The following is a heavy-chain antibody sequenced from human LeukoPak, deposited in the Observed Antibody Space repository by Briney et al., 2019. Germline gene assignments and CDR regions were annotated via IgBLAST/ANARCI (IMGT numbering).Heavy chain of an antibody. CDR3: ARDRERGDLLFDY. CDR2: IIPIFGTA. CDR1: GGTFSSYA. Sequence: SVKVSCKASGGTFSSYAISWVRQAPGQGLEWMGGIIPIFGTANYAQKFQGRVTITADESTSTAYMELSRLRSDDTAVYYCARDRERGDLLFDYWGQGTLVTVSS. V-gene: IGHV1-69*13. J-gene: IGHJ4*02. D-gene: IGHD4-17*01.